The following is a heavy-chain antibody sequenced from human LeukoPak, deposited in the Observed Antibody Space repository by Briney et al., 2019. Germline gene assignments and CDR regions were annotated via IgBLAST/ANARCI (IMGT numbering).Heavy chain of an antibody. Sequence: SETLSLTCSVSGDSITSNHWWTWVRQPPGKGLEWIGEIHHPETTNYNPSLMSRVSTSVDKSNNQFSLRLTSVTAADTAVYYCARVVIAVAGFDYYYYMDVWGKGTTVTVSS. D-gene: IGHD6-19*01. CDR3: ARVVIAVAGFDYYYYMDV. CDR2: IHHPETT. J-gene: IGHJ6*03. CDR1: GDSITSNHW. V-gene: IGHV4-4*02.